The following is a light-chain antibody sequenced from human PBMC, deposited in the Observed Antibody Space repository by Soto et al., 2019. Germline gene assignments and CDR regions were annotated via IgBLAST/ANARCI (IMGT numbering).Light chain of an antibody. CDR1: QSLLHSDGKTY. J-gene: IGKJ1*01. Sequence: ILMTQTPLSLSIIPGQTSSISCKSSQSLLHSDGKTYFYWYVQKAGQAPQPLISEVSNRFSGVPERFSGSGSRTGFTLKISRVEADDVGIYYCMQAIDIPWTFGQGTKVDIK. CDR3: MQAIDIPWT. CDR2: EVS. V-gene: IGKV2-29*03.